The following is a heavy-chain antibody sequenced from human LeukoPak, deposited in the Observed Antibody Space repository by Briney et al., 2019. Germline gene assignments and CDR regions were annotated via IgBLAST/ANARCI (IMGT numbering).Heavy chain of an antibody. V-gene: IGHV4-61*02. J-gene: IGHJ6*03. CDR2: IYYNGST. Sequence: SQTLSLTCTVSGGSISSGSHYWNWIRQPAGKGLEWIGRIYYNGSTNYNPSLKSRVTISVDTSKNQFSLRLSSVTAADTAVYYCARFLSSGYSAQYYFYVDVWGKGIGVTVSS. D-gene: IGHD3-22*01. CDR3: ARFLSSGYSAQYYFYVDV. CDR1: GGSISSGSHY.